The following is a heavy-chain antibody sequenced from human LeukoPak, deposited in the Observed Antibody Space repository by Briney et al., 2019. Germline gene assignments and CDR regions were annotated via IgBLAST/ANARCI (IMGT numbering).Heavy chain of an antibody. J-gene: IGHJ4*02. CDR3: ARDMGYYYGSGSYYTPSLDY. V-gene: IGHV1-18*01. CDR1: GYTFTSYG. D-gene: IGHD3-10*01. Sequence: ASVKVSCKASGYTFTSYGISWVRQAPGQGLEWMGWISAYNGNTNYAQKLQGRVTMTTDTSTSTAYMELRSLRSDDTAVYYCARDMGYYYGSGSYYTPSLDYWGQGTLVTVSS. CDR2: ISAYNGNT.